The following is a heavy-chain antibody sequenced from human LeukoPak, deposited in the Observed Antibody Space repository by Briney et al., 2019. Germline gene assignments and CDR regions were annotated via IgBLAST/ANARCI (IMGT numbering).Heavy chain of an antibody. CDR3: AKDGGLWVSAHWGDS. D-gene: IGHD7-27*01. J-gene: IGHJ4*02. Sequence: GGSLRLSCTASGFTFSSYTMSWVRQAPGKGLKWVSTITTGGPNTYYADSVKGRFTVSRDDSKNTLYLQLNSLRAEDTAVYYCAKDGGLWVSAHWGDSWGRGTLVTVSS. V-gene: IGHV3-23*01. CDR2: ITTGGPNT. CDR1: GFTFSSYT.